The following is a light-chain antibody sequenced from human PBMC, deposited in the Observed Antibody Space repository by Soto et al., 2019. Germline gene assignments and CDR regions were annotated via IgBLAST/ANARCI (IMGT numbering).Light chain of an antibody. CDR1: QDIYTF. J-gene: IGKJ5*01. Sequence: DLQMTQSPSCLSASVGDRFTIACRASQDIYTFLNWYQQKPGKAPKLLXFGASSLQSGVPSRFSGSGSGTVFTLTISSLKTEDFANYYCEQSYITHPITFGQGTRLEIK. V-gene: IGKV1-39*01. CDR2: GAS. CDR3: EQSYITHPIT.